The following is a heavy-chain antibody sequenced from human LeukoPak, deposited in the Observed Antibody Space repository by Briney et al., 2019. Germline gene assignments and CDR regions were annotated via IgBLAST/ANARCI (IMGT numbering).Heavy chain of an antibody. D-gene: IGHD3-22*01. CDR3: ARDLGHYNYYDSSGYSGGIDY. CDR2: ISSSGSTI. CDR1: GFTFSDYY. V-gene: IGHV3-11*04. J-gene: IGHJ4*02. Sequence: GGSLRLSCAASGFTFSDYYMSWIRQAPGKGLEWVSYISSSGSTIYYADSVKGRFTISRDNAKNSLYLQMNSLRAEDTAVYYCARDLGHYNYYDSSGYSGGIDYWGQGTLVTVSS.